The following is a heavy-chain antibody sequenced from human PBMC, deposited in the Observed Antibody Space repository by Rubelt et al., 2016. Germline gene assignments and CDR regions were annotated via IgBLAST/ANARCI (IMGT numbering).Heavy chain of an antibody. D-gene: IGHD5-18*01. CDR3: ARESVDTAMVIRYYYGMDV. Sequence: ASGFTFSSYWMHWVRQAPGKGLVWVSRINSDGSSTSYADSVKGRFTISRDNAKNTLYLQMNSLRAEDTAVYYCARESVDTAMVIRYYYGMDVWGQGTTVTVSS. J-gene: IGHJ6*02. CDR2: INSDGSST. CDR1: GFTFSSYW. V-gene: IGHV3-74*01.